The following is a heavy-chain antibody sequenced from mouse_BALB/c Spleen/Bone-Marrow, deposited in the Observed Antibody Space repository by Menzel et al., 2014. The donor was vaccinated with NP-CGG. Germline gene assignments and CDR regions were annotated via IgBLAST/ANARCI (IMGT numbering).Heavy chain of an antibody. D-gene: IGHD2-4*01. CDR2: IRNKAKGYTS. J-gene: IGHJ1*01. CDR1: GFTFTDYY. CDR3: ARYINYDICWYFDV. V-gene: IGHV7-3*02. Sequence: EVQLVESGGGLVQPGGSLRLSCATSGFTFTDYYMSWVRQPPGKALEWLGFIRNKAKGYTSENSASVKGRFTISRDNSESILYIQMNTLRAEDSATNDMARYINYDICWYFDVWGAGTTVTVSS.